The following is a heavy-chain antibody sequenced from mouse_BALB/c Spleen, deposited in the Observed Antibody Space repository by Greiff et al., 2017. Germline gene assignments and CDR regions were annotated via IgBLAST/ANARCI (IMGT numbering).Heavy chain of an antibody. CDR1: GYAFTNYL. V-gene: IGHV1-54*01. J-gene: IGHJ2*01. CDR3: AGSSIYDYEVDY. CDR2: INPGSGGT. Sequence: QVQLQQSGAELVRPGTSVKVSCKASGYAFTNYLIEWVKQRPGQGLEWIGVINPGSGGTNYNEKFKGKATLTADKSSSTAYIQLSSLTSDDSAVYFCAGSSIYDYEVDYWGQGTTLTVSA. D-gene: IGHD2-4*01.